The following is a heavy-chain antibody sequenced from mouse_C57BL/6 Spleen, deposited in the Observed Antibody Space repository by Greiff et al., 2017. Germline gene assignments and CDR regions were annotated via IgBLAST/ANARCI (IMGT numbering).Heavy chain of an antibody. V-gene: IGHV14-4*01. CDR1: GFNIKDDY. CDR2: IDPENGDT. Sequence: VQLKESGAELVRPGASVKLSCTASGFNIKDDYMHWVKQRPEQGLEWIGWIDPENGDTEYASKFQGKATITADTSSNTAYLQLSSLTSEDTAVYYCSGNYRAMDYWGQGTSVTVSS. D-gene: IGHD2-1*01. J-gene: IGHJ4*01. CDR3: SGNYRAMDY.